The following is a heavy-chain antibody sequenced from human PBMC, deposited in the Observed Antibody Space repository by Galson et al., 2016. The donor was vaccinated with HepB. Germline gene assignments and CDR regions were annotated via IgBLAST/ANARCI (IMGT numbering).Heavy chain of an antibody. CDR2: ISFNEDKK. Sequence: SLRLSCAVSGFTFRKYGMHWVRQPPGKGLQWVAAISFNEDKKFYLDSVRGRFTVSRDSSKNILYLQLNSLRPDDTAVYFYARGDYGASFYYGVDVWGQGTTVTVSS. D-gene: IGHD4-17*01. V-gene: IGHV3-30*03. CDR1: GFTFRKYG. CDR3: ARGDYGASFYYGVDV. J-gene: IGHJ6*02.